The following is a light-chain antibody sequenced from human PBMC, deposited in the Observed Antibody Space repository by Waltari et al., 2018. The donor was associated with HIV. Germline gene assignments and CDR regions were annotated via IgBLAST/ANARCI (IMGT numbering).Light chain of an antibody. CDR3: QSYDSSNQV. V-gene: IGLV6-57*03. CDR2: EDN. Sequence: NFMLTQPHSVSESPGKTVTISCPRSTARIPDNYVPWYQQRPGSAPTTVIYEDNQRPSGVPDRFSGSIDSSSNSASLTISGLKTEDEADYYCQSYDSSNQVFGGGTQLTVL. CDR1: TARIPDNY. J-gene: IGLJ3*02.